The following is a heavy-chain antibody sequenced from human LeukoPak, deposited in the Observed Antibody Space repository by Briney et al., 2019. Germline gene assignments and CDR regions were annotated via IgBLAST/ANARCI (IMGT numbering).Heavy chain of an antibody. CDR1: GFTFSSYW. CDR2: IKQDGSEK. V-gene: IGHV3-7*03. J-gene: IGHJ4*02. D-gene: IGHD3-10*01. Sequence: PGGSLRLSCAASGFTFSSYWMNWVRQAPGKRLEWVANIKQDGSEKYYVDSVKGRFTISRDNADNSLYLQMNSLRAEDTAVYYCARAKPKNMVRGLIMRRESRYYFDYWGQGTLVTVSS. CDR3: ARAKPKNMVRGLIMRRESRYYFDY.